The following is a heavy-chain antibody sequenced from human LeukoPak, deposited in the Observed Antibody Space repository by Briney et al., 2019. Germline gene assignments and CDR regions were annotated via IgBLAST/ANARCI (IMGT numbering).Heavy chain of an antibody. V-gene: IGHV1-2*02. CDR3: ARAHYGGNSEDFDY. CDR2: INPNSGGT. CDR1: GYTFTGYY. Sequence: ASVKVSCKASGYTFTGYYMHWVRQAPGQGLEWMGWINPNSGGTNYAQKFQGRATMTRDTSISTAYMELSRLRSDDTAVYYCARAHYGGNSEDFDYWGQGTLVTVSS. D-gene: IGHD4-23*01. J-gene: IGHJ4*02.